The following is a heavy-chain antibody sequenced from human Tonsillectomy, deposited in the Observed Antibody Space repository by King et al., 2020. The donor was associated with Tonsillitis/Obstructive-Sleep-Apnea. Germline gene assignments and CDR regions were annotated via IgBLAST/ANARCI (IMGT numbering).Heavy chain of an antibody. D-gene: IGHD1-26*01. CDR3: ASGGGSWFDY. CDR2: INHSGST. Sequence: VQLPQWGAGLLKPSETLSLTCAVYGGSFSGYYWSWIRQPPGKGLEWIGEINHSGSTNYNPSLKSRVTISVDTSKNQFSLNLSSVTAADPAVYYCASGGGSWFDYWGQGTLVTVSS. CDR1: GGSFSGYY. J-gene: IGHJ4*02. V-gene: IGHV4-34*01.